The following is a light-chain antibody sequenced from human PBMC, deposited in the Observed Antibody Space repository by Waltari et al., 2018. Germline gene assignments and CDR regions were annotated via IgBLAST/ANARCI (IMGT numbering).Light chain of an antibody. CDR2: EVS. J-gene: IGLJ3*02. CDR1: RSDVGGYNL. CDR3: SSYVGVSTSAV. V-gene: IGLV2-23*02. Sequence: QSALTQPDSVSGSPGQSITISCTGTRSDVGGYNLVAWYQQPPGGVPKLIIYEVSKRPSGISPRFSGSKSGNTASLTISGLQAEDEADYYCSSYVGVSTSAVFGGGTKLAVL.